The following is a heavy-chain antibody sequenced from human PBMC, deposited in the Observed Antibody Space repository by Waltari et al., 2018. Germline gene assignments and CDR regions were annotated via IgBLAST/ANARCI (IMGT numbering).Heavy chain of an antibody. CDR1: GFIFSSYA. CDR2: ISGPGDST. CDR3: ARLPGDYVGY. Sequence: EVQLVESGGGLVQPGGSLRLSCAASGFIFSSYAMNWVRQAPGKGLEWVSTISGPGDSTYYADSVNGRFTISRDNSQNTVYLQVNSLTAEDTAIYYCARLPGDYVGYWGQGTLVTVSS. D-gene: IGHD2-15*01. V-gene: IGHV3-23*04. J-gene: IGHJ4*02.